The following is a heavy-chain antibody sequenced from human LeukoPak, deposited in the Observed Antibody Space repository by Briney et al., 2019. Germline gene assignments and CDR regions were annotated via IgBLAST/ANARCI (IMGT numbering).Heavy chain of an antibody. J-gene: IGHJ4*02. CDR1: GFTFSRYS. CDR2: ISSSSSYI. Sequence: PGGSLRLSCAASGFTFSRYSMNWVRQAPGKVLEWVSSISSSSSYIYYADSVKGRFTISRDNAKNSLYLQMNSLRAEDTAVYYCARDLGDSSGYTDYWGQGTLVTVSS. V-gene: IGHV3-21*01. D-gene: IGHD3-22*01. CDR3: ARDLGDSSGYTDY.